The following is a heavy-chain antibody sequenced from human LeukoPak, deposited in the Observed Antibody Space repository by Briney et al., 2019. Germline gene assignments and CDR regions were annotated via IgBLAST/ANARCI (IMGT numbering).Heavy chain of an antibody. D-gene: IGHD1-26*01. V-gene: IGHV3-74*01. J-gene: IGHJ4*02. Sequence: GGSLRLSCAASGFTFSSYWMHWVRQAPGKGLVWVSRINSDGSSTSYADSVKGRFTISRDNAKNTLYLQMNSLRAEDTAVYYCAKASREWERFPRDFDYWGQGTLVTVSS. CDR1: GFTFSSYW. CDR2: INSDGSST. CDR3: AKASREWERFPRDFDY.